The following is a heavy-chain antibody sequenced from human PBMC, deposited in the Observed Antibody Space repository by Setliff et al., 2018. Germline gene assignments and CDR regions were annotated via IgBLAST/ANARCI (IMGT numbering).Heavy chain of an antibody. CDR3: ARALGGNYFDY. CDR2: ISSSGSTT. Sequence: PGGSLRLSCAASGFTFSDHYMTWIRQAPGKGLEWVSYISSSGSTTLYADSVRGRFSISRDNIKNSLYLQMNSLRSEDTAVYYCARALGGNYFDYWGPGILVTV. J-gene: IGHJ4*02. V-gene: IGHV3-11*01. CDR1: GFTFSDHY. D-gene: IGHD2-15*01.